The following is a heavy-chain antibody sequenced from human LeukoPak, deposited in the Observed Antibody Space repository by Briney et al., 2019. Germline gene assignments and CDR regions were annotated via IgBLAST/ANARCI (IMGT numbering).Heavy chain of an antibody. J-gene: IGHJ4*02. V-gene: IGHV1-18*01. D-gene: IGHD3-3*01. CDR2: ISAYNGNT. CDR1: GGTFSSYA. CDR3: ARDSAIFGVLEDDY. Sequence: ASVKVSCKASGGTFSSYAISWVRQAPGQGLERMGWISAYNGNTNYAQKLQGRVTMTTDTSTSTAYMELRSLRSDDTAVYYCARDSAIFGVLEDDYWGQGTLVTVSS.